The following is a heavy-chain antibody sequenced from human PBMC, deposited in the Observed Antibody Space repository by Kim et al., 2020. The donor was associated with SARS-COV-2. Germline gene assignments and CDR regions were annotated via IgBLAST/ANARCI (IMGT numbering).Heavy chain of an antibody. Sequence: GGSLRLSCAASGFTFSSYEMNWVRQAPGKGLEWVSYISSSGSTIYYADSVKGRFTISRDNAKNSLYLQMNSLRAEDTAVYYCARSSRRYSEYWGQGTLVTVSS. V-gene: IGHV3-48*03. J-gene: IGHJ4*02. D-gene: IGHD6-13*01. CDR1: GFTFSSYE. CDR3: ARSSRRYSEY. CDR2: ISSSGSTI.